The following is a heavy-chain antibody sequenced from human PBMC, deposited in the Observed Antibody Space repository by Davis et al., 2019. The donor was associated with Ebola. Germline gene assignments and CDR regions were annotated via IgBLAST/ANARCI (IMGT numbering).Heavy chain of an antibody. J-gene: IGHJ4*02. CDR2: ISSSSSYI. CDR1: GFTFSSYS. Sequence: GESLKTSCAASGFTFSSYSMNWVRQAPGKGLEWVSSISSSSSYIYYADSVKGRFTISRDNAKNSLYLQMNSLRAEDTAVYYCARDRLTRFDYWGQGTLVTVSS. D-gene: IGHD3-16*01. CDR3: ARDRLTRFDY. V-gene: IGHV3-21*01.